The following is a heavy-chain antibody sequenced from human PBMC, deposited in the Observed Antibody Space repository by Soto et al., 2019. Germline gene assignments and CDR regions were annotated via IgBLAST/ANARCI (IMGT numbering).Heavy chain of an antibody. CDR2: ISGSGGST. J-gene: IGHJ4*02. D-gene: IGHD2-2*02. Sequence: GGSLRLSCAASGFTFSSYVMSWVRQAPGKGLEWVSAISGSGGSTYYADSVKGRFTISRDNSKNTLYLQMNSLRAEDTAVYYCAKSILLAGYNFDYWGQGTLVTVSS. V-gene: IGHV3-23*01. CDR1: GFTFSSYV. CDR3: AKSILLAGYNFDY.